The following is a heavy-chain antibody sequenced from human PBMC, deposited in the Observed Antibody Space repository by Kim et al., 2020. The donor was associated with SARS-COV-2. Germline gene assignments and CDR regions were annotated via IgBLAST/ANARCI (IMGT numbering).Heavy chain of an antibody. J-gene: IGHJ4*02. CDR3: ARDRIPGGSYFNY. V-gene: IGHV1-69*04. D-gene: IGHD1-26*01. Sequence: AQKFQGRVPITADKSTSTAYMELSSLGSEDTAVYYCARDRIPGGSYFNYWGQGTLVTVSS.